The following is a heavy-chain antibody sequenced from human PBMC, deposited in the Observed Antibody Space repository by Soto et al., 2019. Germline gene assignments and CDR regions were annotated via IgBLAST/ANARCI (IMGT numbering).Heavy chain of an antibody. J-gene: IGHJ5*02. CDR1: GGSISSYY. CDR2: IYYSGST. V-gene: IGHV4-59*01. CDR3: ARAATAHGWFDP. Sequence: PSETLSLTCTVSGGSISSYYWSWIRQPPGKGLEWIGYIYYSGSTNYNPSLKSRVTISVDTSKNQFSLKLSSVTAADTAVYYCARAATAHGWFDPWGQGTLVTASS.